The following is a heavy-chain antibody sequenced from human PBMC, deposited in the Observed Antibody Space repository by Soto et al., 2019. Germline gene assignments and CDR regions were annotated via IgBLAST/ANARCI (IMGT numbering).Heavy chain of an antibody. D-gene: IGHD3-22*01. Sequence: SETLSLTCTVSGGSISSSSYYWGWIRQPPGKGLEWIGSIYYSGSTYYNPSLKSRFTISVDTTKNQFSLKLSSVTAADTAVYYCARVTGDAFDIWGQGTMVTVSS. CDR3: ARVTGDAFDI. J-gene: IGHJ3*02. CDR2: IYYSGST. V-gene: IGHV4-39*07. CDR1: GGSISSSSYY.